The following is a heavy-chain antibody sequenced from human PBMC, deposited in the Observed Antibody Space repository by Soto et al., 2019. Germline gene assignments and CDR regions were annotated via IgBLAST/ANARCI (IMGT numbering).Heavy chain of an antibody. J-gene: IGHJ4*02. Sequence: GGSLRLSCAASGFTVSSNYMSWVRQAPGKGLEWVSVIYSGGSTYYADSVKGRFTISRDNSKNTLYLQMNSLRAEDTAVYYCATHRDYYDSSGSPSYWGQGTLVTVSS. CDR2: IYSGGST. V-gene: IGHV3-53*01. CDR3: ATHRDYYDSSGSPSY. CDR1: GFTVSSNY. D-gene: IGHD3-22*01.